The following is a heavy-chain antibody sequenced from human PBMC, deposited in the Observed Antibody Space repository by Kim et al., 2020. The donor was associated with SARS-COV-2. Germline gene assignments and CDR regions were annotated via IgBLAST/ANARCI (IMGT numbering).Heavy chain of an antibody. CDR1: GFTFTSSA. CDR2: IVVGSGNT. V-gene: IGHV1-58*02. CDR3: AALPDYYDSSGYYYYYYGMDV. J-gene: IGHJ6*02. Sequence: SVKVSCKASGFTFTSSAMQWVRQPRGQRLEWIGWIVVGSGNTNYAQKFQERVTITRDMSTSTAYMELSSLRSEDTAVYYCAALPDYYDSSGYYYYYYGMDVWRQGTTVTVSS. D-gene: IGHD3-22*01.